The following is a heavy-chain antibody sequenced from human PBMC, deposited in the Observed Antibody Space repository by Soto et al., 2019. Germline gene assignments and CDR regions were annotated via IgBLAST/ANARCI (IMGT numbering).Heavy chain of an antibody. CDR2: ISGSGGST. CDR1: GFTFSSYA. D-gene: IGHD3-9*01. Sequence: GESLKISCAASGFTFSSYAMSWVRQAPGKGLEWVSAISGSGGSTYYADSVKGRFTISRDNSKNTLYLQMNSLRAEDTAVYYCATEGVYDILTGYSHAEYFQHWGQGTLVTVSS. V-gene: IGHV3-23*01. J-gene: IGHJ1*01. CDR3: ATEGVYDILTGYSHAEYFQH.